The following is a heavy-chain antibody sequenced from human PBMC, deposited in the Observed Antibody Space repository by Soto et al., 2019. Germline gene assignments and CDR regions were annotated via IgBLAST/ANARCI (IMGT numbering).Heavy chain of an antibody. V-gene: IGHV5-10-1*01. CDR2: IDPSDSYT. CDR3: ARLECSSTSCYGSADP. Sequence: LKISCKGSGYSFTSYWISWVRQMPGKGLEWMGRIDPSDSYTNYSPSFQGHVTISADKSISTAYLQWSSLKASDTAMYYCARLECSSTSCYGSADPWGQGTLVTVSS. J-gene: IGHJ5*02. D-gene: IGHD2-2*01. CDR1: GYSFTSYW.